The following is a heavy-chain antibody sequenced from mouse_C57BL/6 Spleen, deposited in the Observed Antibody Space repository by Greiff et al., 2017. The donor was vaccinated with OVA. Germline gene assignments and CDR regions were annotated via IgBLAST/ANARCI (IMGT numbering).Heavy chain of an antibody. CDR2: INYDGSST. CDR3: AAYYSIAWFAY. V-gene: IGHV5-16*01. Sequence: EVMLVESEGGLVQPGSSMKLSCTASGFTFSDYYMAWVRQVPEKGLEWVANINYDGSSTYYLDSLKGRFIISRDNAKNILYLQMSSLKSEDTATYYCAAYYSIAWFAYWGQGTLVTVSA. CDR1: GFTFSDYY. D-gene: IGHD2-5*01. J-gene: IGHJ3*01.